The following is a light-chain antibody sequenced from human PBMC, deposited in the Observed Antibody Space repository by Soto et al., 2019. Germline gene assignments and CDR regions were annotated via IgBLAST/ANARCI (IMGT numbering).Light chain of an antibody. J-gene: IGKJ1*01. CDR3: QKRSNWPPWT. Sequence: EILMTQSPATLSVSPWERATLSCRASQSAGNFLAWYQQKPGQAPRLLIYYISTRATGIPARFSGSGSGTDFTLTISRLEPEDFAVYYCQKRSNWPPWTFGQGTKVDIK. CDR1: QSAGNF. CDR2: YIS. V-gene: IGKV3-11*01.